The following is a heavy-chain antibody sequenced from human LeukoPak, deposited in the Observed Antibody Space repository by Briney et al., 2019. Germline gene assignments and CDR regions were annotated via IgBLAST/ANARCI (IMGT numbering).Heavy chain of an antibody. CDR1: GFTFSSYA. J-gene: IGHJ4*02. CDR3: AKGYARSRVVVLYPSYFDY. CDR2: ISGSGGST. D-gene: IGHD3-22*01. Sequence: GGSLRLSCAASGFTFSSYAMSWVRQAPGKGLEWVSAISGSGGSTYYADSVKGRFTISRDNSKNTLYLQMNSLRAEDTAVYYCAKGYARSRVVVLYPSYFDYWGQGTLVTVSS. V-gene: IGHV3-23*01.